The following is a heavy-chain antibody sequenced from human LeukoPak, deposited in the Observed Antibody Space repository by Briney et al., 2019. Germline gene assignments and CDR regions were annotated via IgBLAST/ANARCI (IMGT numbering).Heavy chain of an antibody. Sequence: PGGSLRLSCAASGFTFSSYGMYWVRQAPGKGLEWVAVISYDGSNKYYADSVKGRFTISRDNSKNTLYLQMNSLRAEDTAVYYCAKGIGYSSSLGYYYYYGMDVWGQGTTVTVSS. D-gene: IGHD6-6*01. V-gene: IGHV3-30*18. CDR1: GFTFSSYG. CDR2: ISYDGSNK. CDR3: AKGIGYSSSLGYYYYYGMDV. J-gene: IGHJ6*02.